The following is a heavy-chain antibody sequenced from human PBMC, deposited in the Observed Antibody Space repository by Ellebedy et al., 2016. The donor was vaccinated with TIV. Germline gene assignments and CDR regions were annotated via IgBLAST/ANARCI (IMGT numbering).Heavy chain of an antibody. J-gene: IGHJ4*02. CDR1: GFTSSGYY. Sequence: PGGSLRLSCAASGFTSSGYYMSWFLQAPGTGPEWVSYISYSGDLMYYADSVKGRFTTSRDNAENSLYLQMNSLRAEDTAVYYCARLGVIAAAGASDYWGQGTLVIVSS. V-gene: IGHV3-11*01. CDR3: ARLGVIAAAGASDY. D-gene: IGHD6-13*01. CDR2: ISYSGDLM.